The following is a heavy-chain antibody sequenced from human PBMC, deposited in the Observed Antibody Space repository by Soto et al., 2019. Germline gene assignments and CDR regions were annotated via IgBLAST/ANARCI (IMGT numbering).Heavy chain of an antibody. Sequence: EVQLVESGGGLVKPGGSLRLSCAASGFTFSSYSMNWVRQAPGKGLEWVSSISSSSSYIYYADSVKGRFTISRDNXXNSRYLQMNSLRAEDTAVYYCARASYSSSWYPSGYWGQGTLVTVSS. V-gene: IGHV3-21*01. CDR2: ISSSSSYI. CDR1: GFTFSSYS. D-gene: IGHD6-13*01. CDR3: ARASYSSSWYPSGY. J-gene: IGHJ4*02.